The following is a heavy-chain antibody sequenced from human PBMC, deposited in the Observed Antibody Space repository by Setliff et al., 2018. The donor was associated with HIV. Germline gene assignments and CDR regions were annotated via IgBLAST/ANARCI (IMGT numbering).Heavy chain of an antibody. CDR3: ARDRTHRSGWYGYFEY. CDR2: INRSGGTT. J-gene: IGHJ4*02. Sequence: ASVKVSCKASGYTSTSYPMHWVRQAPGQGLEWMGIINRSGGTTNYAQKFQGRVTMTRDTSTSTVYMEVSSLRSDDTAGYYCARDRTHRSGWYGYFEYWGQGTLVTVSS. CDR1: GYTSTSYP. V-gene: IGHV1-46*01. D-gene: IGHD6-19*01.